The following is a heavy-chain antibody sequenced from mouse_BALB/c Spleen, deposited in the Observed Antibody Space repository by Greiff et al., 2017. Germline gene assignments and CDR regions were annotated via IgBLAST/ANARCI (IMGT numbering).Heavy chain of an antibody. CDR2: IYTGSGST. V-gene: IGHV1-55*01. J-gene: IGHJ4*01. D-gene: IGHD2-1*01. CDR1: GYTFTSYW. CDR3: ATPIYYGNYDYAMDY. Sequence: VKLKQPGAELVQPGTSVKLSCKASGYTFTSYWINWVKLRPGQGLEWIGDIYTGSGSTNYNEKFKSKATLTVDTSSSTAYIQLSSLASEDSALYYCATPIYYGNYDYAMDYWGQGTSVTVSS.